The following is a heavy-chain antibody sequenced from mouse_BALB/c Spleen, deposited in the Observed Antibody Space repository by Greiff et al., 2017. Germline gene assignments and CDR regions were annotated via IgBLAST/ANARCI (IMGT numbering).Heavy chain of an antibody. CDR1: GYAFSSSW. D-gene: IGHD2-10*01. V-gene: IGHV1-82*01. CDR2: IYPGDGDT. CDR3: ARHAYYGNWYAMDY. J-gene: IGHJ4*01. Sequence: VQGVESGPELVKPGASVKISCKASGYAFSSSWMNWVKQRPGQGLEWIGRIYPGDGDTNYNGKFKGKATLTADKSSSTAYMQLSSLTSVDSAVYFCARHAYYGNWYAMDYWGQGTSVTVSS.